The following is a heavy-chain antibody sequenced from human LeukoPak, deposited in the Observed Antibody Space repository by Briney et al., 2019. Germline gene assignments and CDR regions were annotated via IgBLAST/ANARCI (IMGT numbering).Heavy chain of an antibody. J-gene: IGHJ4*02. CDR3: ARGKSGSPLYSDY. Sequence: PGGSLRLSCAASGFTVSSNYMSWVRQAPGKGLEWVSVIYSGGSTYYADSVKGRFTISRDNSKNTLYLQMNSLRAEDTAVYYCARGKSGSPLYSDYWGQGTLVTVSS. D-gene: IGHD1-26*01. V-gene: IGHV3-53*01. CDR1: GFTVSSNY. CDR2: IYSGGST.